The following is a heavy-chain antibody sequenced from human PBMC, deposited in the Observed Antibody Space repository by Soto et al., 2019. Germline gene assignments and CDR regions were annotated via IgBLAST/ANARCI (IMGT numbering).Heavy chain of an antibody. J-gene: IGHJ4*02. D-gene: IGHD6-6*01. Sequence: SVKVSCKASGGTFSSYAISWVRQAPGQGLEWMGGIIPIFGTANYAQKFQGRVTITADESTSTAYMELSSLRSEDTAVYYCARATYSSSSNQVYFDYWGQGTLVTVSS. CDR2: IIPIFGTA. V-gene: IGHV1-69*13. CDR3: ARATYSSSSNQVYFDY. CDR1: GGTFSSYA.